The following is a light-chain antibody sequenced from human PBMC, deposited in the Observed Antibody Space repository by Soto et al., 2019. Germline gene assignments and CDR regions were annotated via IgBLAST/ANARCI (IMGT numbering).Light chain of an antibody. CDR2: AAS. CDR1: QDISNY. V-gene: IGKV1-9*01. J-gene: IGKJ4*01. CDR3: QQINGYPLT. Sequence: DIQMTQSPSSLSASVGDRVTITCQASQDISNYLNWYQQKPGKAPKLLIYAASTLHTGVPSRFSGSGSGTEFTLTISSLQPEDFATFICQQINGYPLTFGGGTKVEI.